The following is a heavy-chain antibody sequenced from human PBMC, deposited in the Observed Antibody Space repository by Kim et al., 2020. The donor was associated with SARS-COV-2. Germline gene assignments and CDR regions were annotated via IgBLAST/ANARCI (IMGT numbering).Heavy chain of an antibody. V-gene: IGHV4-31*03. CDR1: GGSISSYGYY. Sequence: SETLSLTCSVSGGSISSYGYYWAWIRHHPGTGLEWIGYISYSGNTYYNPSLKSRLAISLDTARNLFSLRLTSVTAADAAVYYCAKRDITLYYFDSWGLGTVVTVSS. CDR2: ISYSGNT. CDR3: AKRDITLYYFDS. D-gene: IGHD3-9*01. J-gene: IGHJ4*02.